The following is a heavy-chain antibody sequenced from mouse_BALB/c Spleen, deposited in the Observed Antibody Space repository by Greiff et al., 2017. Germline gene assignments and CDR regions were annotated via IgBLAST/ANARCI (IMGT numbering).Heavy chain of an antibody. CDR1: GFSLTGYG. CDR3: ARNYYGSSWFAY. V-gene: IGHV2-6-7*01. Sequence: VMLVESGPGLVAPSQSLSITCTVSGFSLTGYGVNWVRQPPGKGLEWLGMIWGDGSTDYNSALKSRLSISKDNSKSQVFFKMNSLQANDTAIYYCARNYYGSSWFAYWGQGTLVTVSA. J-gene: IGHJ3*01. CDR2: IWGDGST. D-gene: IGHD1-1*01.